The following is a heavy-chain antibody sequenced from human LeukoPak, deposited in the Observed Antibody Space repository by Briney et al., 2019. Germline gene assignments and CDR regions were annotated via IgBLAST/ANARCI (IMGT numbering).Heavy chain of an antibody. Sequence: GGSLRLSCAASGFTFNGHAMHWVRQAPGKGLEYVSGISGDGGRTYYANSVKGRFTISRDNSKNTLYLQMGSLKPEDMAVYHCAREVYSVHDWDAYDAWGQGTMVTVSS. D-gene: IGHD5/OR15-5a*01. CDR2: ISGDGGRT. CDR1: GFTFNGHA. V-gene: IGHV3-64*01. CDR3: AREVYSVHDWDAYDA. J-gene: IGHJ3*01.